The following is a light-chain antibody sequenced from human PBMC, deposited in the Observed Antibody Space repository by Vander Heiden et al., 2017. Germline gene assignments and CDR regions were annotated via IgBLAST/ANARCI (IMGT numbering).Light chain of an antibody. Sequence: QSVLTQPPSASGTPGQRVTRPCSGSSSNSGSNTVNWYQQLPGTAPKLLIYSNNPRPSGVPARFSGSKSGTSASLAISGLQSEDEADYYCAAWDDSLNGHVFGTGTNVTVL. CDR2: SNN. CDR3: AAWDDSLNGHV. J-gene: IGLJ1*01. CDR1: SSNSGSNT. V-gene: IGLV1-44*01.